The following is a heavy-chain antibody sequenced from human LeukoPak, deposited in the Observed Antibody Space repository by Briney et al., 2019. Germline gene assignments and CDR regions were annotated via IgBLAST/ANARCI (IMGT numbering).Heavy chain of an antibody. J-gene: IGHJ4*01. D-gene: IGHD3-3*01. CDR1: GASINDYS. CDR3: ATDSPSNYDFWSGDPPYFEY. CDR2: LYATGRT. Sequence: TSETLSLTCSVSGASINDYSWGWIRQPAGKGLEWVGRLYATGRTRYNPSLMSRVTMSLDVSENQFSLRLTSVTAADTAVYYCATDSPSNYDFWSGDPPYFEYWGPGALVTVSS. V-gene: IGHV4-4*07.